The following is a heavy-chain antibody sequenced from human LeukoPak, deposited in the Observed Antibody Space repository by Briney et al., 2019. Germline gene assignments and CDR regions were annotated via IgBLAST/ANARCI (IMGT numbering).Heavy chain of an antibody. CDR2: IRYDGRNK. CDR1: GFTFNNYG. D-gene: IGHD3-9*01. J-gene: IGHJ3*02. CDR3: AKGPKRYNILTGYFVIETAFDI. Sequence: GRSLRLSCAASGFTFNNYGMHWVRQAPGKGLEWVAFIRYDGRNKYYADSVKGRFTISRDNSKNTLYLQMNSLRAEDTAVYYCAKGPKRYNILTGYFVIETAFDIWGQGTMVTVSS. V-gene: IGHV3-30*02.